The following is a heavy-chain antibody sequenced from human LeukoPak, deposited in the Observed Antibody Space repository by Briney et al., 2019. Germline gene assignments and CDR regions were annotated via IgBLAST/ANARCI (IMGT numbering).Heavy chain of an antibody. CDR1: GYTFTSYD. J-gene: IGHJ5*02. CDR3: ARADRLHGGPYLIGP. V-gene: IGHV1-2*02. CDR2: INPNSGGT. D-gene: IGHD2-21*01. Sequence: ASVKVSCKASGYTFTSYDTNWVRQATGQGLEWMGWINPNSGGTSSAQKFQGRVTMTRDTSITTVYMEVRWLTSDDTAIYYCARADRLHGGPYLIGPWGLGTLVTVSS.